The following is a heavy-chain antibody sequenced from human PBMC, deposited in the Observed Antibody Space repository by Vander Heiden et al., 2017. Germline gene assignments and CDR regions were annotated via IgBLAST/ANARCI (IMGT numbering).Heavy chain of an antibody. D-gene: IGHD6-19*01. CDR2: LSGTGCSL. CDR3: AKGIRVSGWYYFDY. Sequence: CAASGYTFSNYAMSWVRQARGRRLDWFSSLSGTGCSLYYADSVKRRSTISRDNSKNTLYLQMNSLRAEDTAVYYCAKGIRVSGWYYFDYWGQGTLVTVSS. J-gene: IGHJ4*02. CDR1: GYTFSNYA. V-gene: IGHV3-23*01.